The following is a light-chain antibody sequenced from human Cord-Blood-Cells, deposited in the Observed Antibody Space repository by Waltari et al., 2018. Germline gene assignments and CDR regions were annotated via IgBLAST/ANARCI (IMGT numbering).Light chain of an antibody. J-gene: IGLJ1*01. Sequence: QSALTQPPSASGSPGQSVPISRTGTSSDVGGYNYVSWYQQHPDKATKLLIYAVSKLPLGVPDRFSGSKSGITASLTGSGLQAEDEADYDCSSYAGSNNYVFGTGTKVTVL. CDR3: SSYAGSNNYV. V-gene: IGLV2-8*01. CDR1: SSDVGGYNY. CDR2: AVS.